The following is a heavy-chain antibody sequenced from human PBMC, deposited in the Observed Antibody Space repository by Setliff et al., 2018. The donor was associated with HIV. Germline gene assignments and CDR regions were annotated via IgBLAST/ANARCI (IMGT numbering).Heavy chain of an antibody. Sequence: GGSLRLSCEASAFIFSSYGMHWVRQAPGKGLEWIAFIRYDGSNKYYADSVKGRFTISRDNSKNTLYLEMTSLRAEDTAVYYCAKDSNWEPRHPKFFDSWGQGTLVTVSS. CDR1: AFIFSSYG. CDR2: IRYDGSNK. CDR3: AKDSNWEPRHPKFFDS. V-gene: IGHV3-30*02. J-gene: IGHJ4*02. D-gene: IGHD1-26*01.